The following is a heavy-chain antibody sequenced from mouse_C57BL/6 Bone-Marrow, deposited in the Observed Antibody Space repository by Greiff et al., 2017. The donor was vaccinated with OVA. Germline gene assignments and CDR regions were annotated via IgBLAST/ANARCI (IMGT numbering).Heavy chain of an antibody. V-gene: IGHV1-64*01. CDR3: ARLGYYGSWYFDV. Sequence: VQLQQPGAELVKPGASVKLSCKASGYTFTSYWMHWVKQRPGPGLEWIGLIHPNSGSTNYNAKFKSKATLTVDTYSSTAYMQLSSLTSEDTAVYYCARLGYYGSWYFDVWGTGTTVTVSS. CDR1: GYTFTSYW. D-gene: IGHD1-1*01. CDR2: IHPNSGST. J-gene: IGHJ1*03.